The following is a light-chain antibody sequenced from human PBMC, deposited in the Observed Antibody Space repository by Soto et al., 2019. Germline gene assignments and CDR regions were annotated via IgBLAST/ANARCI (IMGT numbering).Light chain of an antibody. J-gene: IGKJ1*01. CDR1: QTINSR. Sequence: DIQMTQSPSTLSASVGDRVTIPCRASQTINSRLAWYQQKPGKAPNLLIYAASSLHSGVPSRFSGAGSGTDFTLTISSLQPEDFATYYCQQTSRTPKTFGQGTKVDIK. CDR3: QQTSRTPKT. CDR2: AAS. V-gene: IGKV1-39*01.